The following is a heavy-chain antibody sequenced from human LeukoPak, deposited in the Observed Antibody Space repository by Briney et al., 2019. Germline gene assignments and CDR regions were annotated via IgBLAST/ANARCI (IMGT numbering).Heavy chain of an antibody. CDR3: ARDRSYYTGGMDV. V-gene: IGHV4-59*01. CDR2: IFYSGST. J-gene: IGHJ6*02. CDR1: GGSISSYY. D-gene: IGHD3-10*01. Sequence: SETLSLTCTVSGGSISSYYWSWIRQPPGQGLEWIGYIFYSGSTKYNPSLKSRVTISVDTSKNQFSLKLSSVTAADTAVYYCARDRSYYTGGMDVWGQGTTVTVSS.